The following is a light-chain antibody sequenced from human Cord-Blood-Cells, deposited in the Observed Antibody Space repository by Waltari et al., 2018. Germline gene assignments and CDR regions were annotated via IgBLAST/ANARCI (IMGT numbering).Light chain of an antibody. V-gene: IGLV2-14*01. CDR3: SSYTSSSTYV. Sequence: QSALTQPASVSGSPGQSITSSCTGTSSDVGGYNYVSWYQQHTGKAPKRMIYEVSNRPSGVSNRFSGSKSGNTASLTISGLQAEDEADYYCSSYTSSSTYVVGTGTKVTVL. CDR1: SSDVGGYNY. J-gene: IGLJ1*01. CDR2: EVS.